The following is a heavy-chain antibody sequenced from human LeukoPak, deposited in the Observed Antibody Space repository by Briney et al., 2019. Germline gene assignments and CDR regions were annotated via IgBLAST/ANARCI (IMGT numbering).Heavy chain of an antibody. Sequence: GGSLRLSCAASGFTFSDYYMSWIRQAPGKGLECISYISKSDSTIYYADSLKGRFTISRDNAKNSLYLQMNSLRAEDTAVYYCTRALGYYAFDIWGQGTLVAVSS. V-gene: IGHV3-11*01. CDR1: GFTFSDYY. CDR2: ISKSDSTI. D-gene: IGHD1-1*01. J-gene: IGHJ3*02. CDR3: TRALGYYAFDI.